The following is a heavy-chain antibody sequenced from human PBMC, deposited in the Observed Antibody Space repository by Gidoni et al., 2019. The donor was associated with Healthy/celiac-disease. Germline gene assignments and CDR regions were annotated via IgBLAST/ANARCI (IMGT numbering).Heavy chain of an antibody. Sequence: EVQLVESGGGWVQPGRSLRLSCTASGFPFGAYAMSWFRQAPGKGLEWVGFSRSKAYGGTTEYAASVKGRFTISRDDSKSIAYLQMNSLKTEDTAVYYCTRVEENYDNSDYWGQGTLVTVSS. J-gene: IGHJ4*02. D-gene: IGHD1-7*01. CDR2: SRSKAYGGTT. CDR3: TRVEENYDNSDY. V-gene: IGHV3-49*03. CDR1: GFPFGAYA.